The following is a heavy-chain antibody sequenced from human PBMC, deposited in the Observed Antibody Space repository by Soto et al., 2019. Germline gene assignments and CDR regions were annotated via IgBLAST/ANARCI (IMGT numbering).Heavy chain of an antibody. J-gene: IGHJ6*02. CDR1: GYTFTNYW. CDR2: IYPGDSDT. V-gene: IGHV5-51*01. CDR3: ARVGYYYYYGMDV. Sequence: PGESLKISCKASGYTFTNYWIGWVRQMPGKGLEWMAIIYPGDSDTRYSPSFQGQVTISADKSISTAYLQWSSLKASDTAMYYCARVGYYYYYGMDVWGQGTTVTVSS.